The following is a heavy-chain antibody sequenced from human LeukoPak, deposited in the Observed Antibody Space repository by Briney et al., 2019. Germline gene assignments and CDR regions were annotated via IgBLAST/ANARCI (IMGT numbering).Heavy chain of an antibody. D-gene: IGHD3-10*01. CDR2: ISWNSGSI. J-gene: IGHJ6*03. CDR3: ARDGVTMVRGVKVLDYYYYYMDV. Sequence: GGSLRLSCAASGFTFDDYAMHWVRQAPGKGLEWVSGISWNSGSIGYADSVKGRFTISRDNAKNSLYLQMNSLRAEDTAVYYCARDGVTMVRGVKVLDYYYYYMDVWGKGTTVTISS. CDR1: GFTFDDYA. V-gene: IGHV3-9*01.